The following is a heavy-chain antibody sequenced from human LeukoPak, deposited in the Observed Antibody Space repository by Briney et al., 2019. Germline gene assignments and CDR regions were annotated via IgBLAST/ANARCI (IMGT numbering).Heavy chain of an antibody. D-gene: IGHD4-23*01. CDR3: AKGVTVYNWFDP. Sequence: GGSLRLSCAASGFTFSSYAMSWVRQAPGKGLEWVSAINGSGGSTYYADSVKGRFTISRDNSKNTLYLQMNSLRAEDTAVYYCAKGVTVYNWFDPWGQGTLVTVSS. CDR2: INGSGGST. CDR1: GFTFSSYA. J-gene: IGHJ5*02. V-gene: IGHV3-23*01.